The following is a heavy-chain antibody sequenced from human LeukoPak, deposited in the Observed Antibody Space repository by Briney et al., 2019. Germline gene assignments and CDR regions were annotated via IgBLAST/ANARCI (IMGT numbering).Heavy chain of an antibody. D-gene: IGHD3-9*01. Sequence: GGSLRLSCAASGFTVSSNYMSWVRQAPGKGLEWVSVIYNGGSTYYADSVKGRFTISRDNSKNTLYLQMNNLRAEDTAVYYCARGINYDTLTGYSISDYWGQGTLVTVSS. V-gene: IGHV3-66*01. CDR2: IYNGGST. CDR3: ARGINYDTLTGYSISDY. CDR1: GFTVSSNY. J-gene: IGHJ4*02.